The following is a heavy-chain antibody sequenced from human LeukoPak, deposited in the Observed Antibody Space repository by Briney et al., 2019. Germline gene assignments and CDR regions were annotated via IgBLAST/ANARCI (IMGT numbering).Heavy chain of an antibody. CDR2: IYYSGST. V-gene: IGHV4-39*01. J-gene: IGHJ4*02. CDR3: ARQSIAVAGPYFDY. CDR1: GGSISSSSYY. D-gene: IGHD6-19*01. Sequence: SETLSLTCTVSGGSISSSSYYWGWIRQPPGKGLEWIGSIYYSGSTYYNPSLKSRVTISVDTSKNQFSLKLSSVTAADTAVYYCARQSIAVAGPYFDYWGQGTLVTVSP.